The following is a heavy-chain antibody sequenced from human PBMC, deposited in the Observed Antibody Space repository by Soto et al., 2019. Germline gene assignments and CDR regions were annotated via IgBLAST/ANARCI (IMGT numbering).Heavy chain of an antibody. J-gene: IGHJ6*02. D-gene: IGHD2-8*02. V-gene: IGHV3-9*01. CDR3: AKSTGGTANGMGV. Sequence: EVQVVESGGGLVQPGRSLRLSCAASGFSFDDYAMHWVRQAPGKGLEWVSGISWNSGTIGYADSVKGRFTISRDNANNYLYLQMNSLRAEDTALYYCAKSTGGTANGMGVWGQGTTLTVSS. CDR1: GFSFDDYA. CDR2: ISWNSGTI.